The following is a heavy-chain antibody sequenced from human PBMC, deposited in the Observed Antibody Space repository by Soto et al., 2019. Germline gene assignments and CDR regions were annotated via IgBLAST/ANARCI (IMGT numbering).Heavy chain of an antibody. CDR2: ISTYNGNT. V-gene: IGHV1-18*04. CDR3: ARGLGTNGLDV. CDR1: GYKFTTYG. D-gene: IGHD7-27*01. Sequence: QVQLLQSGAEVKKPGASVKVSCKASGYKFTTYGITWVRQAPGQGLEWLGGISTYNGNTDYAQNLQDRVTMTTETSTSTAYLEVRSLPSDDTAGYFCARGLGTNGLDVWGQGTTVTVSS. J-gene: IGHJ6*02.